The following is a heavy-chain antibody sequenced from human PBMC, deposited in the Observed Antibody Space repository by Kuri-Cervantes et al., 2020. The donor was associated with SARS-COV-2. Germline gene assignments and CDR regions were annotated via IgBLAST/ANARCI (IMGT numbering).Heavy chain of an antibody. V-gene: IGHV3-15*01. CDR3: TTDRGIASRPLFDY. CDR1: GFNFSTTD. Sequence: GESLKISCTASGFNFSTTDMHWVRQTPGKGLEWVGRLKSRSDGGARDYAEPVKGRFVISRDDATSTMYLQVNSLIIEDTGIYYCTTDRGIASRPLFDYWGQGTLVTVSS. J-gene: IGHJ4*02. D-gene: IGHD6-13*01. CDR2: LKSRSDGGAR.